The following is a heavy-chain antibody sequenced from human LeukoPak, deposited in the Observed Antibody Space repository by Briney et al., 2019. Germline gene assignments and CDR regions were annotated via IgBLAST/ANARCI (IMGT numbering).Heavy chain of an antibody. V-gene: IGHV3-21*04. D-gene: IGHD3-10*01. CDR3: AKRAGFTMVRGVMGYFDY. CDR2: ISSSSSYI. Sequence: GGSLRLSCGTSGFTFSSYSMNRVRQAPGKGLEWVSSISSSSSYIYYADSVKGRFTISRDNSKNTLYLQMNSLRAEDTAVYYCAKRAGFTMVRGVMGYFDYWGQGTLVTVSS. J-gene: IGHJ4*02. CDR1: GFTFSSYS.